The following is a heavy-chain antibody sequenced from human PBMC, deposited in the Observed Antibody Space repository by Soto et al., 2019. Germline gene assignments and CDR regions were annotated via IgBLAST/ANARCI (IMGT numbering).Heavy chain of an antibody. CDR1: AFTLSSYV. D-gene: IGHD3-10*01. J-gene: IGHJ4*02. CDR2: ISAGGSST. Sequence: GGSLRPSCAPSAFTLSSYVMSWVRQAPGKGLEWVSTISAGGSSTYYADSVKGRFTIYRDNSKNTLYLQMNCLRPEDTAVYYCAKEGALGLYYFDYWGQGTLVTVSS. CDR3: AKEGALGLYYFDY. V-gene: IGHV3-23*01.